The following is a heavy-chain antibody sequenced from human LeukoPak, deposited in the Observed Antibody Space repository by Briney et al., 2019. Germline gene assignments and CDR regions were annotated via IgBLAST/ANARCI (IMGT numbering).Heavy chain of an antibody. J-gene: IGHJ6*03. Sequence: GGSLRLSCAASGFTFSSYSMNWVRRAPGKGLEWVSSISSSSSYIYYADSVKGRFTISRDNAKNSLYLQMNSLRAEDTAVYYCARDPSPYYDFWSGYYYMDVWGKGTTVTVSS. CDR1: GFTFSSYS. CDR2: ISSSSSYI. V-gene: IGHV3-21*01. D-gene: IGHD3-3*01. CDR3: ARDPSPYYDFWSGYYYMDV.